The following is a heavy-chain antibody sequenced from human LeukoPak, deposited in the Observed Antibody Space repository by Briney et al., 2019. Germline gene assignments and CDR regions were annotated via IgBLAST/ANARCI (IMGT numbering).Heavy chain of an antibody. CDR1: GGSISSSSHY. J-gene: IGHJ6*02. Sequence: SETLSLTCTVSGGSISSSSHYWGWIRQPPGKGLEWIGSGSTYYNPSLKSRVTISVDTSKNQFSLKLRSVTAADTAVYYCARYDFDILTGYHRGGMDVWGQGTTVTVSS. V-gene: IGHV4-39*01. CDR3: ARYDFDILTGYHRGGMDV. D-gene: IGHD3-9*01. CDR2: GST.